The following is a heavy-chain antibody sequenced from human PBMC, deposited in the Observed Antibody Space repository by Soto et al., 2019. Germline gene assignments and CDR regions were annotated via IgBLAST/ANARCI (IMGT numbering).Heavy chain of an antibody. Sequence: ETLSLTCTVSSGSFSTYYWSWIRRPAGKGLEWIGRIYSTGSTLYNTSLKSRITMSVDTSKNQFSLKLSSVTAADTAVYYCAGGAAVDYFDYWGQGTLVTVSS. J-gene: IGHJ4*02. D-gene: IGHD6-13*01. CDR1: SGSFSTYY. V-gene: IGHV4-4*07. CDR2: IYSTGST. CDR3: AGGAAVDYFDY.